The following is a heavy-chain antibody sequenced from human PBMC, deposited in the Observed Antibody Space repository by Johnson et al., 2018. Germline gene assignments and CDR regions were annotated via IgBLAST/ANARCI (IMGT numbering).Heavy chain of an antibody. Sequence: QVQLVESGGGVVQPGRSLRLSCAASGFTFSSYGLHWVRQAPGKGLAWVAVIGFDGYTKYYAESVKGRFTISRDNSKNTLYLQINSLRAEDTAVYYCARDLVDCINGVCYYGMDVWGQGTTVTVSS. CDR3: ARDLVDCINGVCYYGMDV. CDR1: GFTFSSYG. CDR2: IGFDGYTK. J-gene: IGHJ6*02. D-gene: IGHD2-8*01. V-gene: IGHV3-33*01.